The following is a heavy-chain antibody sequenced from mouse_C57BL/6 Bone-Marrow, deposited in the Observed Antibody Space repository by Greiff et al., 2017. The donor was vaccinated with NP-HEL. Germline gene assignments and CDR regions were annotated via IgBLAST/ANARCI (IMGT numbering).Heavy chain of an antibody. Sequence: EVQLQQSGGGLVKPGGSLKLSCAASGFTFSSYAMSWVRQTPEKRLEWVATISDGGSYTYYPDNVKGRFTISRDNAKNNLYLQMSHLKSEDTAMYYCARDPSYYGSSPYWYFDVWGTGTTVTVSS. V-gene: IGHV5-4*01. J-gene: IGHJ1*03. D-gene: IGHD1-1*01. CDR3: ARDPSYYGSSPYWYFDV. CDR1: GFTFSSYA. CDR2: ISDGGSYT.